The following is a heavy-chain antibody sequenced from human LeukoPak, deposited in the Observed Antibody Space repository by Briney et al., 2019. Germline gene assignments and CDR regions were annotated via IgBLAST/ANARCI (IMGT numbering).Heavy chain of an antibody. CDR3: AKDRAVAVGPYYMDV. J-gene: IGHJ6*03. CDR2: IRYDGSNK. D-gene: IGHD6-19*01. V-gene: IGHV3-30*02. Sequence: PGGSLRLSCAASGFTFSSYGMHWVRQAPGRGLEWVAFIRYDGSNKYYADSVKGRFTISRDNSKNTLYLQMNSLRAEDTAVYYCAKDRAVAVGPYYMDVWGKGTTVTISS. CDR1: GFTFSSYG.